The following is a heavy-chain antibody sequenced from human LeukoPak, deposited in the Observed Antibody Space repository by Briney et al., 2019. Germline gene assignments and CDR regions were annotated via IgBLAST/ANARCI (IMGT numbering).Heavy chain of an antibody. Sequence: GGSLRLSCVASGFTFSSYWMHWVRQDPRKGLEWVSSISSSSSYIYYADSVKGRFTISRDNAKNSLYLQMNSLRAEDTAVYYCARDSSAAGRVPYYYYYMDVWGKGTTVTVSS. D-gene: IGHD6-13*01. J-gene: IGHJ6*03. CDR1: GFTFSSYW. CDR3: ARDSSAAGRVPYYYYYMDV. V-gene: IGHV3-21*01. CDR2: ISSSSSYI.